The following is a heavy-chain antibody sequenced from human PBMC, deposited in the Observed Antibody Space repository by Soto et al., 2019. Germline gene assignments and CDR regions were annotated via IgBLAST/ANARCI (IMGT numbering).Heavy chain of an antibody. Sequence: GGSLRLSCAASGFAFSSYAMQWVRQAPGKGLEWVAGISYDGSNKHYADSVKGRYTISRDNSKTTLFLQMNILSTEDTAVYYCVRDYNDGIGRYDYWGQGTPVTVSS. V-gene: IGHV3-30-3*01. J-gene: IGHJ4*02. CDR3: VRDYNDGIGRYDY. CDR1: GFAFSSYA. CDR2: ISYDGSNK. D-gene: IGHD1-1*01.